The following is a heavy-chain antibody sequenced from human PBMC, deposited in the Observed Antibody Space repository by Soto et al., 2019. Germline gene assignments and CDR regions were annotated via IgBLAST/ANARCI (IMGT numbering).Heavy chain of an antibody. Sequence: GASVKVSCKASGYTFTSYGISWVRQAPGQGLEWMGWISAYNGNTNYAQKLQGRVTMTTDTSTSTAYMELRSLRSDDTAVYYCARDRGTYYYGSGSYPPDYWGQGTLVTVSS. CDR2: ISAYNGNT. CDR1: GYTFTSYG. V-gene: IGHV1-18*01. D-gene: IGHD3-10*01. J-gene: IGHJ4*02. CDR3: ARDRGTYYYGSGSYPPDY.